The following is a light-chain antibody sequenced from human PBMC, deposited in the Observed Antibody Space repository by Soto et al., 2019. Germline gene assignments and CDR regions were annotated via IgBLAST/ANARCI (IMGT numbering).Light chain of an antibody. CDR2: GAS. J-gene: IGKJ5*01. V-gene: IGKV3-15*01. CDR1: QSVSSN. CDR3: QQYNKRPPIT. Sequence: EIVMAQSPSTLSVSPGERATRSCRASQSVSSNLAGYQQQPGQAPTLLIYGASTRATGIPARFSGSGSGTEFTLTISSLQSEDYAVYYCQQYNKRPPITFGQGTRLEI.